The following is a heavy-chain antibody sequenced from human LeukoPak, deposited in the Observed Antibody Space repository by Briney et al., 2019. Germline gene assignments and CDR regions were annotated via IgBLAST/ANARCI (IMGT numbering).Heavy chain of an antibody. Sequence: GESLKISCKGSGYSFTSYWIGWVRQLPGKGLEWMGIIYPGDSDTRYSPSFQGQVTISADKSISTAYLQWSSLKASDTAMYYCARRGKNDYGDYYLFGHDAFDIWGQGTMVTVSS. D-gene: IGHD4-17*01. CDR2: IYPGDSDT. CDR3: ARRGKNDYGDYYLFGHDAFDI. J-gene: IGHJ3*02. CDR1: GYSFTSYW. V-gene: IGHV5-51*01.